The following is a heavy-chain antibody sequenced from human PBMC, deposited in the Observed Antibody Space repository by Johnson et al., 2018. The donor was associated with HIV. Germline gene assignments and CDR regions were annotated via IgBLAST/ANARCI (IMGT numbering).Heavy chain of an antibody. V-gene: IGHV3-11*04. CDR1: GFTFSDYY. CDR2: ISSSGSTI. CDR3: AKWRIIYAFDI. Sequence: QVQLVESGGGLVKPGGSLRLSCTTSGFTFSDYYMSWIRQAPGKGLEWVSYISSSGSTIYYADYVKGRFTISRDNAKNSLYLQMNSLRAEDTAVYYCAKWRIIYAFDIWGQGTMVTVSS. D-gene: IGHD2-8*01. J-gene: IGHJ3*02.